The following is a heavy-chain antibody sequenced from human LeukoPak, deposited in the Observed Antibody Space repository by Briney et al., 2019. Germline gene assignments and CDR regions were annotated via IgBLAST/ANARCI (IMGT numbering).Heavy chain of an antibody. V-gene: IGHV4-59*01. CDR1: GGSISSYY. CDR3: ARVGYCSSTSCYTGYYMDV. D-gene: IGHD2-2*02. CDR2: IHYSGST. Sequence: PSETLSLTCTVSGGSISSYYWSWIRQPPGKGLEWIGYIHYSGSTNYNPSLKSRVTISVDTSKNQFSLKLSSVTAADTAVYYCARVGYCSSTSCYTGYYMDVWGKGTTVTVSS. J-gene: IGHJ6*03.